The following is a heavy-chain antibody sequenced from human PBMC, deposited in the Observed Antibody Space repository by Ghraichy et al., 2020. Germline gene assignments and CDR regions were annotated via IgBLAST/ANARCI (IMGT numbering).Heavy chain of an antibody. V-gene: IGHV3-23*01. J-gene: IGHJ6*02. CDR2: ISGSGGST. Sequence: LSLTCAASGFTFSSYAMSWVRQAPGKGLEWVSAISGSGGSTYYADSVKGRFTISRDNSKNTLYLQMNSLRAEDTAVYYCAKEQYSGSYYYYYYYGMDVWGQGTTVTVSS. D-gene: IGHD1-26*01. CDR1: GFTFSSYA. CDR3: AKEQYSGSYYYYYYYGMDV.